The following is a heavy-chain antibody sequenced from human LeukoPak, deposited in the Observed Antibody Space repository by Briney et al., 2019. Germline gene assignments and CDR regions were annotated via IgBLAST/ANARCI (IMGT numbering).Heavy chain of an antibody. D-gene: IGHD3-22*01. CDR3: AGEDNSSGYRPFDI. Sequence: ASVKVSCKVSKYPLTEFSMHWVRQAPGQGLEWMGRINPNNGGTNYAQKFQGRVTMTRDMSMSTAYMELSRLRSVDTAVYYCAGEDNSSGYRPFDIWGQGTMVTVPS. CDR1: KYPLTEFS. J-gene: IGHJ3*02. V-gene: IGHV1-2*06. CDR2: INPNNGGT.